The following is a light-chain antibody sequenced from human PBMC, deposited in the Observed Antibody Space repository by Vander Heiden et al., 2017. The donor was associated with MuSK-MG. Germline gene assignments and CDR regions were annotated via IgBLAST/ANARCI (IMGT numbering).Light chain of an antibody. Sequence: VMPPSPLSLPVTPAEPASISCRSCPSLLHHNGYNYLDWYLQKPGQAPQLLIYLGSNRAYGVPDRFSGSGSGTDFTLKISRVEAEDVGVYYCMQALQTPRTFGQGTKVEIK. J-gene: IGKJ1*01. CDR2: LGS. V-gene: IGKV2-28*01. CDR3: MQALQTPRT. CDR1: PSLLHHNGYNY.